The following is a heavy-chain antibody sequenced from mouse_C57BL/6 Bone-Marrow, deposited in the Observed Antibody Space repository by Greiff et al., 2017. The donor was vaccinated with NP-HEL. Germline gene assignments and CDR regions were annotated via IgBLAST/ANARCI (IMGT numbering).Heavy chain of an antibody. CDR3: ARCLRDY. V-gene: IGHV1-50*01. D-gene: IGHD1-1*01. CDR1: GYTFTSYW. J-gene: IGHJ2*01. CDR2: IDPSDSYT. Sequence: QVQLQQSGAELVKPGASVKLSCKASGYTFTSYWMQWVKQRPGQGLEWIGEIDPSDSYTNYNQKFKGKATLTVDTSSSTAYMQLSSLTSEDSAVYYCARCLRDYWGQGTTLTVSS.